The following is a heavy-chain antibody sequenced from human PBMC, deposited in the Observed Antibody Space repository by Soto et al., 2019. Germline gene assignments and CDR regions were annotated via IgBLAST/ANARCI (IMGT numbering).Heavy chain of an antibody. CDR3: VRAGGGWSFDS. CDR1: GGSICSGGYY. CDR2: IYYSGST. J-gene: IGHJ4*02. D-gene: IGHD6-19*01. Sequence: SETLSLTCTVSGGSICSGGYYWSWIRQHPGKGLEWIGYIYYSGSTYYNPSLKSRVTISVDTSKNQFSLNLSSVTTADTAVYYCVRAGGGWSFDSWGQGILVTVSS. V-gene: IGHV4-31*03.